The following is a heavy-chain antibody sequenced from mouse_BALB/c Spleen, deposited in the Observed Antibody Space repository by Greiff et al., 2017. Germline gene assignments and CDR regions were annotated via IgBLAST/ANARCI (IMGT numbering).Heavy chain of an antibody. J-gene: IGHJ3*01. CDR2: ISSGGSYT. CDR3: ARGYGNYEGAWFAY. CDR1: GFTFSSYA. D-gene: IGHD2-10*02. Sequence: DVMLVESGGGLVKPGGSLKLSCAASGFTFSSYAMSWVRQSPEKRLEWVAEISSGGSYTYYPDSVKGRFTISRDNAKNNLYLQMSSLKSEDTAMYYCARGYGNYEGAWFAYWGQGTLVTVSA. V-gene: IGHV5-6*03.